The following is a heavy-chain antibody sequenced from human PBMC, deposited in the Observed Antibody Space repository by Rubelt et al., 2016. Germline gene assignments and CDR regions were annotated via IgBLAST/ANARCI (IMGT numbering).Heavy chain of an antibody. V-gene: IGHV4-59*12. D-gene: IGHD2-8*01. CDR2: IFYSGRS. CDR1: GGSISSYY. J-gene: IGHJ4*02. CDR3: ARVDCTKGVCSLFDY. Sequence: QVQLQESGPGLVKPSETLSLTCTVSGGSISSYYWSWIRQPPGKGPEWIGNIFYSGRSYYNASLKSRVTVSVDRSKNQFSLKVGSVTAADTAVCYCARVDCTKGVCSLFDYWGQGTLITVSA.